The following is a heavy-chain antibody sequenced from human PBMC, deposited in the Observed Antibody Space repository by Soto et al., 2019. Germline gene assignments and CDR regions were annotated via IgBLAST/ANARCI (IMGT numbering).Heavy chain of an antibody. D-gene: IGHD6-19*01. V-gene: IGHV3-30*04. Sequence: QVQLEESEGGVVHPGRSLRLSCAASGFTFVRSSLHWARQAPGKGLEWVAGISADGRNESYADAVKGRFTISRDNSMSTLELQMNSLGSDDTAVYHCARGTGWFFFWGQGTLVTVSS. CDR2: ISADGRNE. J-gene: IGHJ4*02. CDR3: ARGTGWFFF. CDR1: GFTFVRSS.